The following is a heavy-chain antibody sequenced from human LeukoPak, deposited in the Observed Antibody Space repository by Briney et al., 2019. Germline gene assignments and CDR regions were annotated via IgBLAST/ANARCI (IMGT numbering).Heavy chain of an antibody. CDR1: GFTFSSSW. V-gene: IGHV3-7*01. D-gene: IGHD4-17*01. CDR2: IKPDGSEK. CDR3: AKVAYGDYITPPDY. J-gene: IGHJ4*02. Sequence: GGSLRLSCAASGFTFSSSWMSWVRQAPGKGLEWVANIKPDGSEKYYVDSVKGRFTISRDNAKNSLFLQMNSLRAEDTALYYCAKVAYGDYITPPDYWGQGTLVTVSS.